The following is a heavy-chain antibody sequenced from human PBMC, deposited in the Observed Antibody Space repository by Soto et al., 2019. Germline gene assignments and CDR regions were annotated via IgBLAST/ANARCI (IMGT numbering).Heavy chain of an antibody. CDR3: ASETLSYSFSLDV. CDR2: ISWNGANT. CDR1: GFRLDDYN. V-gene: IGHV3-43*01. Sequence: PGGSLRLSCAASGFRLDDYNMHWVRQGPGKGLEWVSLISWNGANTFYPDSVKGRFTISRDSSKQSVPLQINRLRSEDTALYYCASETLSYSFSLDVWGQGNTGTV. D-gene: IGHD3-10*01. J-gene: IGHJ6*02.